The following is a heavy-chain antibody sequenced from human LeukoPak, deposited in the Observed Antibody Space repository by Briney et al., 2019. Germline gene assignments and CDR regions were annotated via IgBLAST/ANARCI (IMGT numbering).Heavy chain of an antibody. CDR2: ISSSGGST. J-gene: IGHJ2*01. CDR1: GFTFNNYA. Sequence: GGSLRLACPASGFTFNNYAMNWVRQAPGKGLEWVSGISSSGGSTYYAESVRGRFTISRDRSKSTLLLQMNSLRAEDTAIYCCAKDQGMPGPATSWWFFDLWGRGTLVSVSS. D-gene: IGHD1-26*01. V-gene: IGHV3-23*01. CDR3: AKDQGMPGPATSWWFFDL.